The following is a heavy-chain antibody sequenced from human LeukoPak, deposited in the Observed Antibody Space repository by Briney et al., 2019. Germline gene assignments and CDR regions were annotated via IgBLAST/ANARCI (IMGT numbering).Heavy chain of an antibody. Sequence: GGSLRLSCAASGFNFRSYEMNWVRQAPGKGLEWLSYISGSGGTMNYADSVKGRFSISRDNAKNSLYLQMNSLRAEDTAIYYCARDSFLDGNYRADYFDCWGQGTLVTVSS. J-gene: IGHJ4*02. CDR2: ISGSGGTM. D-gene: IGHD4-11*01. CDR1: GFNFRSYE. CDR3: ARDSFLDGNYRADYFDC. V-gene: IGHV3-48*03.